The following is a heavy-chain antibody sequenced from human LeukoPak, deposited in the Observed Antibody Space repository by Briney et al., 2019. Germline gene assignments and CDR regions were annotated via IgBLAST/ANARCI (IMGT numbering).Heavy chain of an antibody. J-gene: IGHJ4*02. V-gene: IGHV3-7*05. CDR3: ARNPPRYFN. Sequence: PGGSLRLSCAASGFTFSSYWMIWVRQAPGRGLEWVANIQQDGSEKYYVDSVKGRFTISRDNAKNSLYLQMNSLRAEDTAVYYCARNPPRYFNWGQGTLVTVSS. D-gene: IGHD1-26*01. CDR2: IQQDGSEK. CDR1: GFTFSSYW.